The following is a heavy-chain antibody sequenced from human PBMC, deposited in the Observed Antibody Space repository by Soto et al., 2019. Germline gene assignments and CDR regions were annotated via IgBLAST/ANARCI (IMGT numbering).Heavy chain of an antibody. J-gene: IGHJ5*02. D-gene: IGHD3-10*01. Sequence: PSETLSLTCTVSGGSISSYYWSWIRQPPGKGLEKIGYIYYRGSTNYNPSLKSRVTISVDTSKNQFSLKLSSVTAADTAVYYCARLMYYYGSGSYSPIFWFDPWGQGTLVTVSS. V-gene: IGHV4-59*08. CDR1: GGSISSYY. CDR3: ARLMYYYGSGSYSPIFWFDP. CDR2: IYYRGST.